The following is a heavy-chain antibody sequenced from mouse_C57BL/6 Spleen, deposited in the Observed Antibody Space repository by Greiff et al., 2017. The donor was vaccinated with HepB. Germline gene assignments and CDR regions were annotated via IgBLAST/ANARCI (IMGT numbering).Heavy chain of an antibody. CDR3: ARGGHYYGSSYPYAIDF. CDR1: GYTFTSYW. J-gene: IGHJ4*01. CDR2: IDPSDSYT. V-gene: IGHV1-59*01. Sequence: VQLQHPGAELVRPGTSVKLSCKASGYTFTSYWMHWVKQRPGQGLEWIGVIDPSDSYTNYNQKFKGKATLTVDTSSSTAYMQLSSLTSEDSAVYYCARGGHYYGSSYPYAIDFWCQGTSVTVSS. D-gene: IGHD1-1*01.